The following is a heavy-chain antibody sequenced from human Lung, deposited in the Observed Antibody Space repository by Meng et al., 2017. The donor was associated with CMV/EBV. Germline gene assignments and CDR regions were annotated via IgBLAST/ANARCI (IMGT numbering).Heavy chain of an antibody. CDR1: VYTFTGYY. CDR2: INPNSGGT. J-gene: IGHJ3*02. Sequence: ASVKVSXNPSVYTFTGYYIHWVRQAPGQGLEWMGWINPNSGGTNYAQKFQGRVTMIRDASISTTFMELSRLRSDDTAVYYCARDEVIKDDAFDIWGQGTMVTVSS. D-gene: IGHD3-10*01. CDR3: ARDEVIKDDAFDI. V-gene: IGHV1-2*02.